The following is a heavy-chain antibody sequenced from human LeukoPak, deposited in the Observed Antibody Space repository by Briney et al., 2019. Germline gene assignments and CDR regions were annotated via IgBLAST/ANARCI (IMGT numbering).Heavy chain of an antibody. V-gene: IGHV4-34*01. CDR2: INHSGST. CDR3: ARHKDLHVSRGRPNNWFDP. CDR1: GGSFSGYY. D-gene: IGHD3-10*01. J-gene: IGHJ5*02. Sequence: SETLSLTCAVYGGSFSGYYWSWIRQPPGKGLEWIGEINHSGSTNYNPSLKSRVTISVDTSKNQFSLKLSSVTAADTAVYYCARHKDLHVSRGRPNNWFDPWGQGILVTVSS.